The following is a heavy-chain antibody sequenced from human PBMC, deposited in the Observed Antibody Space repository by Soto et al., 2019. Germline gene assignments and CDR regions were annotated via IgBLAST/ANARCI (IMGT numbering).Heavy chain of an antibody. D-gene: IGHD3-3*01. Sequence: PGGSLRLSCAASGFTVSSNYMSWVRQAPGKGLEWVSVIYSGGSTYYADSVKGRFTISRDNSKNTLYLQMNSLRAEDTAVYYCARDARITIFGVATNYYYGMDVWGQGTTATVSS. CDR1: GFTVSSNY. CDR2: IYSGGST. CDR3: ARDARITIFGVATNYYYGMDV. J-gene: IGHJ6*02. V-gene: IGHV3-53*01.